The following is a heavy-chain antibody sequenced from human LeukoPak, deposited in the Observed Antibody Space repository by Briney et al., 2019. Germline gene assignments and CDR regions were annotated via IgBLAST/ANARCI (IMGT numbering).Heavy chain of an antibody. Sequence: GGSLRLSCAASGFTFSSYAVSWVRQAPGKGLEWVSAISGSGGSTYYADSVKGRFTISRDNSKNTLYLQMNSLRAEDTAVYYCAKRTIIVVVPAAMDYWGQGTLVTVSS. CDR1: GFTFSSYA. V-gene: IGHV3-23*01. D-gene: IGHD2-2*01. J-gene: IGHJ4*02. CDR3: AKRTIIVVVPAAMDY. CDR2: ISGSGGST.